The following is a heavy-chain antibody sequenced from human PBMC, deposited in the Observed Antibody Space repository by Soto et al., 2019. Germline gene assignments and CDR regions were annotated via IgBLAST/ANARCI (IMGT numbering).Heavy chain of an antibody. J-gene: IGHJ6*02. CDR3: AKAGGSLYDSSGSYYYYYYGMDV. D-gene: IGHD3-22*01. CDR2: ISWDGGST. Sequence: GGFLRLSCAASGFTFDDYTMHWVRQAPGKGLEWVSLISWDGGSTYYADSVKGRFTISRDNSKNSLYLQMNSLRTEDTALYYCAKAGGSLYDSSGSYYYYYYGMDVWGQGTTVTVSS. CDR1: GFTFDDYT. V-gene: IGHV3-43*01.